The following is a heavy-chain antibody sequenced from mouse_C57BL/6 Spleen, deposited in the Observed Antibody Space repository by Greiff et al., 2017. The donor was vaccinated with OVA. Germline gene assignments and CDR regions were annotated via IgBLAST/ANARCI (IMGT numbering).Heavy chain of an antibody. D-gene: IGHD2-5*01. V-gene: IGHV1-19*01. Sequence: EVQLQQSGPVLVKPGASVKMSCKASGYTFTDYYMNWVKQSHGKSLEWIGVINPYNGGTSYNQKFKGKATLTVDKSSSTAYMELNSLTSEDSAVYYCARSGSNYDAMDYWGQGTSVTVSS. CDR3: ARSGSNYDAMDY. CDR1: GYTFTDYY. CDR2: INPYNGGT. J-gene: IGHJ4*01.